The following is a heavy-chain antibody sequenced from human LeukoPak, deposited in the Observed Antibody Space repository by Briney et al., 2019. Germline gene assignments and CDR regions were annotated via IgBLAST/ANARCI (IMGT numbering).Heavy chain of an antibody. CDR1: GFTFSGSA. CDR2: IKTKANNYAT. V-gene: IGHV3-73*01. CDR3: TRLDVVTAFDY. J-gene: IGHJ4*02. D-gene: IGHD2-21*02. Sequence: PGGSLKLSCAASGFTFSGSAMHWVRQASGKGLEWVGRIKTKANNYATAYAASVSGRFTISRDDSKNTAYLQMNSLKTEDTAVYYCTRLDVVTAFDYWGQGTLVTVDS.